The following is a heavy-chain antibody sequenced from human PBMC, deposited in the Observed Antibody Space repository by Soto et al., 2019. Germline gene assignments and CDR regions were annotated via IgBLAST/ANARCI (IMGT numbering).Heavy chain of an antibody. J-gene: IGHJ5*02. V-gene: IGHV1-18*01. Sequence: ASVKVSCKASGYTFTSYGISWVRQAPGQGLEWMGWISAYNGNTNYAQKLQGRVTMTTDTSTSTAYMELRSLRSDDSAVYYCARGIEYAAYSRWFDPWGQGTLVTVSS. D-gene: IGHD2-15*01. CDR3: ARGIEYAAYSRWFDP. CDR2: ISAYNGNT. CDR1: GYTFTSYG.